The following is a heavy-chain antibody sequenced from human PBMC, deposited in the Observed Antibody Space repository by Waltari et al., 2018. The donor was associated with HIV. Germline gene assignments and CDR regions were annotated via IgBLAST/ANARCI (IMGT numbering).Heavy chain of an antibody. Sequence: QVQLQESGPGLLRPSQTLSLTCAVSGVSPNIAGYSWRWVRHTPGTGLEWIGHIYNNGNTYYNPSLQSRVPISLDTSQHQFSLRLNSVTAADNAVYYCARGRKGYLGIEDFDSWGQGTLVTVSS. J-gene: IGHJ4*02. D-gene: IGHD2-15*01. V-gene: IGHV4-31*11. CDR1: GVSPNIAGYS. CDR3: ARGRKGYLGIEDFDS. CDR2: IYNNGNT.